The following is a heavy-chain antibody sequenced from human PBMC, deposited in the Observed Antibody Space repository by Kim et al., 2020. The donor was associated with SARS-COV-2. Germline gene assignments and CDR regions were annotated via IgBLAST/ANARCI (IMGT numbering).Heavy chain of an antibody. V-gene: IGHV3-23*01. Sequence: GGSLRLSCAASGFTFSSYAMSWVRQAPGKGLEWVSAISGSGGSTYYADSVKGRFTISRDNSKNTLYLQMNSLRAEDTAVYYCANGGEGSGWLRRGDAFDIWGQGTMVTVSS. D-gene: IGHD6-19*01. J-gene: IGHJ3*02. CDR1: GFTFSSYA. CDR3: ANGGEGSGWLRRGDAFDI. CDR2: ISGSGGST.